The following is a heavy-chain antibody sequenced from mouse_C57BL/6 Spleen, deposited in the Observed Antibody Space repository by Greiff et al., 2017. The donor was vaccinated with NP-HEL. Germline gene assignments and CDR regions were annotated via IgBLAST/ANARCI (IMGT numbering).Heavy chain of an antibody. D-gene: IGHD2-3*01. CDR3: ARRRIYDGYSYFDY. CDR2: ISSGSSTI. CDR1: GFTFSDYG. J-gene: IGHJ2*01. Sequence: EVKLEESGGGLVKPGGSLKLSCAASGFTFSDYGMHWVRQAPEKGLEWVAYISSGSSTIYYADTVKGRFTISRDNAKNTLFLQMTSLRSEDTAMYYCARRRIYDGYSYFDYWGQGTTLTVSS. V-gene: IGHV5-17*01.